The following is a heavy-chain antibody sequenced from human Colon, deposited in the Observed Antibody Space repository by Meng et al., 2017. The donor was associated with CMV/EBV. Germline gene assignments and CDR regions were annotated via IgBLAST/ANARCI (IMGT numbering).Heavy chain of an antibody. D-gene: IGHD3-10*01. CDR3: ARTSTSMIRGGAFDI. V-gene: IGHV4-34*09. CDR1: GGSFSGYY. CDR2: INHSGST. J-gene: IGHJ3*02. Sequence: LRLSCAVYGGSFSGYYWSWIRQPPGKGLEWIGEINHSGSTNYNPSLKSRINMSVDTSKSQFFLRLNSVTAADTAVYYCARTSTSMIRGGAFDIWGQGTMVTVSS.